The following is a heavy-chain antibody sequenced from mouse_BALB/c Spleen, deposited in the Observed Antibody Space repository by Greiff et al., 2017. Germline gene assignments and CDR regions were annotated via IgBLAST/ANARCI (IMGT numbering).Heavy chain of an antibody. D-gene: IGHD2-4*01. V-gene: IGHV5-6*01. Sequence: EVKLVESGGDLVKPGGSLKLSCAASGFTFSSYGMSWVRQTPDKRLEWVATISSGGSYTYYPDSVKGRFTISRDNAKNTLYLQMSSLKSEDTAMYYCARQRYDYYYFDYWGQGTTLTVSS. CDR1: GFTFSSYG. CDR2: ISSGGSYT. J-gene: IGHJ2*01. CDR3: ARQRYDYYYFDY.